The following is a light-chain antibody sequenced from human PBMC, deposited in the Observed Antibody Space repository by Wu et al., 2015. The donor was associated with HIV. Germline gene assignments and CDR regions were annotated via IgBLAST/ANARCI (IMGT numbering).Light chain of an antibody. CDR3: QQAWT. Sequence: DIQMTQSPSTLSASVGDRVTITCRASQSISSWLAWYQQKPGKAPKLLIYKASSLESGVPSRFSGSGSGTEFTLTISSLQPDDFATYYCQQAWTFGQGTQGGNQT. V-gene: IGKV1-5*03. CDR1: QSISSW. CDR2: KAS. J-gene: IGKJ1*01.